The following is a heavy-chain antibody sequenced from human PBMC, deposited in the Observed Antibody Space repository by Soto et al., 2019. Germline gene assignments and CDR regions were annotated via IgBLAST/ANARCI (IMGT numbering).Heavy chain of an antibody. J-gene: IGHJ4*02. CDR1: GGSVSSGSYY. D-gene: IGHD6-13*01. CDR3: ARGQDSSSWYYFDY. V-gene: IGHV4-61*01. CDR2: IYYSGST. Sequence: SETLSLTCTVSGGSVSSGSYYWSWIRHPPGKGLEWIGYIYYSGSTNYNPSLKSRVTISVDTSKNQFSLKLSSVTAADTAVYYCARGQDSSSWYYFDYWGQGTLVTVSS.